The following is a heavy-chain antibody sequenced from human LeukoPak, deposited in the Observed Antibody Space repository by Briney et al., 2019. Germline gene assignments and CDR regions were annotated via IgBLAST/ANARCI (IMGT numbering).Heavy chain of an antibody. J-gene: IGHJ4*02. D-gene: IGHD1-26*01. CDR3: AREGSYTGSDTHDH. CDR1: GYSFTSYW. Sequence: GESLRISCKGSGYSFTSYWIAWVRQMPGKGLEWMGIIYPGDSDTRYSPSFQGQVTISADKSISTAYLQWSSLRASDTAMYYCAREGSYTGSDTHDHWGQGTLVTVSS. CDR2: IYPGDSDT. V-gene: IGHV5-51*01.